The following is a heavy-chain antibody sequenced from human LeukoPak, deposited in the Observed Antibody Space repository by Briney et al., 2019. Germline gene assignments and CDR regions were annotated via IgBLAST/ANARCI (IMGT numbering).Heavy chain of an antibody. J-gene: IGHJ6*03. V-gene: IGHV1-24*01. CDR2: FDPEDGET. Sequence: ASVKVSCKVSGYTLTELSMHWVRQAPGKGLEWMGGFDPEDGETIYAQKFQGRVTMTEDTSTDTAYMELSSLRSKDTAVYYCATLATSGYYYYYMDVWGKGTTVTVSS. CDR3: ATLATSGYYYYYMDV. CDR1: GYTLTELS. D-gene: IGHD5-12*01.